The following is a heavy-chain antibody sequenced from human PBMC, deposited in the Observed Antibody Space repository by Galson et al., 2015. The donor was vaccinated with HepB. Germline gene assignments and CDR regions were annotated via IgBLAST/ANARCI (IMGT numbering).Heavy chain of an antibody. V-gene: IGHV4-59*08. CDR1: GGSISTYY. J-gene: IGHJ4*02. D-gene: IGHD3-22*01. CDR2: IYNSGST. CDR3: ARRGHYYDSHGYYYFDY. Sequence: ETLSLTCTVSGGSISTYYWSWIRQPPGKGLGWIGSIYNSGSTNYNPSLKSRLTLSVDTSKKQFSLKLSSMTAADTAVYYCARRGHYYDSHGYYYFDYWGQGTLVTVSS.